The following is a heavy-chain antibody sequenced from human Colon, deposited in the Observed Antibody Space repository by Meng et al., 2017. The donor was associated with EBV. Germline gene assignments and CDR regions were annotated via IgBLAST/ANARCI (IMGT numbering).Heavy chain of an antibody. CDR1: GGSIGSYY. CDR3: ARHFINWFDP. V-gene: IGHV4-59*08. CDR2: IYYSGST. J-gene: IGHJ5*02. Sequence: QVQLRESGPGLVKPSAALSLTCTVSGGSIGSYYWSWIRQPPGKGLEWIGYIYYSGSTNNNPSLKSRVTISVDTSKNQFSLKLSSVTAADTAVYYCARHFINWFDPWGQGTLVTVSS.